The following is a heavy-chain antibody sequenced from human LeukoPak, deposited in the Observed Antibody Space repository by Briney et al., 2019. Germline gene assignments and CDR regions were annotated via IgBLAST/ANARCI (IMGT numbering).Heavy chain of an antibody. Sequence: ASVKVSCKASGGTFSSYAISWVRQAPGQGLEWMGGIIPIFGTANYAQKFQGRVTITADESTSTAYMELSSLRSEDTAVYYCARLLDSTSGPDAFDIWGQGTMVTVSS. CDR2: IIPIFGTA. J-gene: IGHJ3*02. CDR3: ARLLDSTSGPDAFDI. V-gene: IGHV1-69*01. D-gene: IGHD2-2*01. CDR1: GGTFSSYA.